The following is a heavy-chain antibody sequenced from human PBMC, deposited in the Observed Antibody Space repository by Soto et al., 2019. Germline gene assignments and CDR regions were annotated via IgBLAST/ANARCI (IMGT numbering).Heavy chain of an antibody. CDR3: ARHHQLLLANWFDP. V-gene: IGHV4-39*01. J-gene: IGHJ5*02. CDR1: GGSISSSSYY. D-gene: IGHD2-2*01. Sequence: QLQLQESGPGLVKPSETLSLTCTVSGGSISSSSYYWGWIRQPPGKGLEWIGSIYYSGSTYYNPSLKSRVTISVDTSKNQFSLKLSSVTAADTAVYYCARHHQLLLANWFDPWGQGTLVTVSS. CDR2: IYYSGST.